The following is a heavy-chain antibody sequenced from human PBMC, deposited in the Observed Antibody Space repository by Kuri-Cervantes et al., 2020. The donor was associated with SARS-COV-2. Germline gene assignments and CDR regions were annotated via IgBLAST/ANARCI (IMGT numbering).Heavy chain of an antibody. D-gene: IGHD6-6*01. CDR1: GASVSSNSAA. CDR2: TYYRSKWYN. Sequence: SETLSLTCAISGASVSSNSAAWNWIRQSPSRGLEWLGRTYYRSKWYNDYAVSVKSRITINPDTSKNQFSLQLNSVTPEDTAVYYCARKRGVAARRVNYYYGMDVWGQGTRSPSP. CDR3: ARKRGVAARRVNYYYGMDV. V-gene: IGHV6-1*01. J-gene: IGHJ6*02.